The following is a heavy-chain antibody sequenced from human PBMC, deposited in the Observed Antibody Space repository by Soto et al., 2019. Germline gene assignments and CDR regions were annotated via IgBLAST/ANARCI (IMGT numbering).Heavy chain of an antibody. J-gene: IGHJ4*02. Sequence: QVPLVQSGAEVKKPGSSVKVSCKASGGTFSSYAISWVRQAPGQGLEWMGGIIPIFGTANYAQKFQGRVTITADESTSTAYMELSSLRSEDTAVYYCARVVPYYDYVWGSYRYVFDYWGQGTLVTVSS. CDR2: IIPIFGTA. D-gene: IGHD3-16*02. CDR3: ARVVPYYDYVWGSYRYVFDY. V-gene: IGHV1-69*01. CDR1: GGTFSSYA.